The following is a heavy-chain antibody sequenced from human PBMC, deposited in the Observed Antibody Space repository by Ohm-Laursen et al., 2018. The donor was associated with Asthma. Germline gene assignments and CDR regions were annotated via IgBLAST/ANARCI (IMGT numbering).Heavy chain of an antibody. Sequence: TQTLTLTCTFSGFLLSTSRMRVSWIRQPPGQALEWLARIDSDDDKLYSTSLKTRLTISKDTSKNQVVLTMTNMDPVDTATYYCARWYYGMDVWGQGTTVTVSS. V-gene: IGHV2-70*04. CDR1: GFLLSTSRMR. CDR2: IDSDDDK. J-gene: IGHJ6*02. CDR3: ARWYYGMDV.